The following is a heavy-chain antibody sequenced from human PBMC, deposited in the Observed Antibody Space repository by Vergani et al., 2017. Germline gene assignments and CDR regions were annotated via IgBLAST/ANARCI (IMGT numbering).Heavy chain of an antibody. Sequence: QVQLVQSGAEVKKPGSSVKVSCKASGYTFTSYGISWVRQAPGQGLEWMGWISAYNGNTNYAQNLQGRVTMTTETSTSTAYMELRSLRSDDTAMYYCARQERIATLRGNWFDPWGQGTLVTVSS. D-gene: IGHD6-6*01. V-gene: IGHV1-18*01. CDR2: ISAYNGNT. J-gene: IGHJ5*02. CDR3: ARQERIATLRGNWFDP. CDR1: GYTFTSYG.